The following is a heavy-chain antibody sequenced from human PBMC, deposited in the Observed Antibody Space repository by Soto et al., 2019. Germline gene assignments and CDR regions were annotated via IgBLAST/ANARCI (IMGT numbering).Heavy chain of an antibody. Sequence: SVKVSCKASGGTFSSYSISWLLQAPGQGLEWMGGIIPIFGTANYAQKFQGRVTITADESTSTAYMELSSLRSEDTAVYYCAIEYSSSPPYYPIGYWGQGTLVTVSS. CDR2: IIPIFGTA. CDR1: GGTFSSYS. D-gene: IGHD6-6*01. V-gene: IGHV1-69*13. CDR3: AIEYSSSPPYYPIGY. J-gene: IGHJ4*02.